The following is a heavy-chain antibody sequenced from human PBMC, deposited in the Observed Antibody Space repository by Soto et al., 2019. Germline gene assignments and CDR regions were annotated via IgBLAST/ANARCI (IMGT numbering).Heavy chain of an antibody. CDR3: VKRGRNWGAFDF. V-gene: IGHV3-23*01. J-gene: IGHJ3*01. CDR2: IGGTDGDSVGVP. D-gene: IGHD7-27*01. Sequence: VQLLESGGDLVQPGGSLRLSCVASGFILNNYAMSWVRQAPGKGLEWVSTIGGTDGDSVGVPWYEDSVKGRFTISRDSSANTLFLHMDNLRAEDSALYYCVKRGRNWGAFDFWGQGTTVVVSS. CDR1: GFILNNYA.